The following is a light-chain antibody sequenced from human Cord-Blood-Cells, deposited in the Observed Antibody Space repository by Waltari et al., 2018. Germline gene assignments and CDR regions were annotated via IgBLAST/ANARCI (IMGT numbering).Light chain of an antibody. V-gene: IGLV2-23*02. Sequence: QSALTQPAPVSGSPGQSITISCTGTSSDVWSSNLVSWYQQHPGKAPKLMIYEVSKRPSGVSNRFSGSKSGNTASLTISGLQAEDEADYYCCSYAGSSTLVFGGGTKLTVL. CDR3: CSYAGSSTLV. CDR2: EVS. J-gene: IGLJ3*02. CDR1: SSDVWSSNL.